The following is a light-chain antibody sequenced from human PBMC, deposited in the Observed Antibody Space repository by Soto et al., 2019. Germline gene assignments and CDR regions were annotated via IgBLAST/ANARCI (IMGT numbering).Light chain of an antibody. CDR2: EVT. CDR3: QAYDYSLTASV. CDR1: SSDIGRYEF. Sequence: QSVLTQPPSASGSLGQSVTISCTGTSSDIGRYEFVSWYQHHPGKAPKLIIYEVTERPSGVPDRFSGSKSGNTASLTVSGLQADDEADYFCQAYDYSLTASVFGGGTKLTVL. J-gene: IGLJ3*02. V-gene: IGLV2-8*01.